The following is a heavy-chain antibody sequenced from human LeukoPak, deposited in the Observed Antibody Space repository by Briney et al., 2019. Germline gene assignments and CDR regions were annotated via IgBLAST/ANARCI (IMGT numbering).Heavy chain of an antibody. CDR3: ARGYSSSWHGTLFDY. V-gene: IGHV1-18*01. D-gene: IGHD6-13*01. J-gene: IGHJ4*02. CDR1: GYTFTSYG. CDR2: ISAYNGNA. Sequence: ASVKVSCKASGYTFTSYGISWVRQAPGQGLEWMGWISAYNGNANYAQKLQGRVTMTTDTSTSTAHMELRSLRSDDTAVYYCARGYSSSWHGTLFDYWGQGTLVTVSS.